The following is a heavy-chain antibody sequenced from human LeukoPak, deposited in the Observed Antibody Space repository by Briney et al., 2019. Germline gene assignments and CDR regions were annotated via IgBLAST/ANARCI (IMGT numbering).Heavy chain of an antibody. CDR1: GDSISSSSYY. CDR3: ARRGLSGPAGPYYYYMDV. V-gene: IGHV4-39*01. J-gene: IGHJ6*03. CDR2: IYYSGST. D-gene: IGHD2-2*01. Sequence: SETLSLTCTVSGDSISSSSYYWGWIRQPPGKGLEWIGTIYYSGSTYYNPSLKSRVTISVDTSKNQFSLKLSSVTAADTAVYYCARRGLSGPAGPYYYYMDVWGKGTTVTVSS.